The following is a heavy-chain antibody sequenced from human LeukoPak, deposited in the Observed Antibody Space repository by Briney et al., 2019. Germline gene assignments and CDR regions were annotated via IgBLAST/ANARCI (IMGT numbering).Heavy chain of an antibody. V-gene: IGHV4-4*07. Sequence: SETLSLTCTVSGGSISSDHWNWVRQPAGTGLEWIGRIYSSGSTNYNPSLKGRVTVSIDRSKNQFSVTLSSVTAADTAVYYCAREGADRPGFDYWGQGTLVTVSS. CDR1: GGSISSDH. J-gene: IGHJ4*02. D-gene: IGHD6-6*01. CDR3: AREGADRPGFDY. CDR2: IYSSGST.